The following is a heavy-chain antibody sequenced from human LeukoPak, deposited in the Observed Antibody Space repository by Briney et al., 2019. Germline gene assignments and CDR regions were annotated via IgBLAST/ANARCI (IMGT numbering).Heavy chain of an antibody. D-gene: IGHD3-9*01. J-gene: IGHJ4*02. CDR3: ARDEGYDILTGYYPAPR. CDR1: GFTFSSYS. V-gene: IGHV3-21*01. Sequence: PGGPLRLSCAASGFTFSSYSMNWVRQAPGKGLEWVSSISSSSYIYYADSVKGRFTISRDNAKNSLYLQMNSLRAEDTAVYYCARDEGYDILTGYYPAPRWGQGTLVTVSS. CDR2: ISSSSYI.